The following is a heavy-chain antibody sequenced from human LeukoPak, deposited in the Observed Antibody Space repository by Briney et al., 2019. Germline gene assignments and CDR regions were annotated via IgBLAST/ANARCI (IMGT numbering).Heavy chain of an antibody. D-gene: IGHD2-21*01. V-gene: IGHV1-2*04. CDR1: GYTLTELS. J-gene: IGHJ3*02. Sequence: ASVKVSCKVSGYTLTELSTHWVRQAPGKGLEWMGWINPNSSGTNYAQKFQGWVTMTRDTSISTAYMELSRLRSDDTAVYYCARAKYSGDAFDIWGQGTMVTVSS. CDR2: INPNSSGT. CDR3: ARAKYSGDAFDI.